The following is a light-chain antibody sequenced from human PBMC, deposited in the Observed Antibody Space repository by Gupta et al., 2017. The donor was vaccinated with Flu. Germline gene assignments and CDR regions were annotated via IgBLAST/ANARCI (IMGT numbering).Light chain of an antibody. V-gene: IGLV1-40*01. CDR1: YTNIAAGYD. J-gene: IGLJ3*02. Sequence: QAVLTQPPSVSGAPGQTVSISCTGTYTNIAAGYDVHWYQQLPGAAPKVLIYANTIRPSEVPDRFSASKSGASAPLAITGLQADDEARYYCQSYDSSLSGSLFGGGTELTVL. CDR3: QSYDSSLSGSL. CDR2: ANT.